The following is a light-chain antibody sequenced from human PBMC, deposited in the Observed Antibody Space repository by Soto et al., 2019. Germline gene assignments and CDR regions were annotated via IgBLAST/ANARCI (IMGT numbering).Light chain of an antibody. Sequence: QSVLTQPPSASGSPGQSVTISCTGTSSDVGGYNYVSWYQQHPGKAPKLMIYEVSKRPSGVPDRFSGSKSGNTASLTVSGPQAEDEADYYCSSYAGSNTRVFGTGTKLTVL. CDR2: EVS. J-gene: IGLJ1*01. CDR1: SSDVGGYNY. CDR3: SSYAGSNTRV. V-gene: IGLV2-8*01.